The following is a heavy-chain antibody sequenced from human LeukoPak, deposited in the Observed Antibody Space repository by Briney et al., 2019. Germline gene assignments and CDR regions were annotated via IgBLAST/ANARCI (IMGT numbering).Heavy chain of an antibody. CDR1: GGSISSGNYY. J-gene: IGHJ4*02. V-gene: IGHV4-39*07. CDR3: ARWAQVVTATTYYFDY. D-gene: IGHD2-21*02. CDR2: IYHSGST. Sequence: PSETLSLTCTVSGGSISSGNYYWTWIRQPPGKGLEWIGEIYHSGSTNYNPALKSRVTISVDKSKTQFSLKLSSVTAADTAVYYCARWAQVVTATTYYFDYWGQGTLVTVSS.